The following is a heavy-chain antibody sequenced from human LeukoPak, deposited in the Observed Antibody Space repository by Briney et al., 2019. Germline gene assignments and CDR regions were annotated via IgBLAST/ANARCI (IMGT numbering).Heavy chain of an antibody. Sequence: ASVKVSCKASGYTFTSYAMHWVRQAPGQRLEWMGWINAGNGNTKYSQEFQGRVTITRDTSASTAYMELSSLRSEDMAVYYCARDRDSSGDIFDYWGRGTLVTVSS. V-gene: IGHV1-3*03. J-gene: IGHJ4*02. CDR3: ARDRDSSGDIFDY. D-gene: IGHD3-22*01. CDR1: GYTFTSYA. CDR2: INAGNGNT.